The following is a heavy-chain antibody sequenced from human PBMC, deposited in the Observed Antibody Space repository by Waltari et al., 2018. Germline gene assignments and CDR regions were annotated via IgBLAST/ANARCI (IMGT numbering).Heavy chain of an antibody. D-gene: IGHD6-13*01. CDR2: IYTSGST. V-gene: IGHV4-61*09. J-gene: IGHJ3*02. CDR1: GGSISSGSYY. CDR3: ARDRIGGIAAAGPDAFDI. Sequence: QVQLQESGPGLVKPSQTLSLTCTVSGGSISSGSYYWSWIRQPAVKGLEWIGYIYTSGSTNYNPSLKSRVTISVDTSKNQFSLKLSSVTAADTAVYYCARDRIGGIAAAGPDAFDIWGQGTMVTVSS.